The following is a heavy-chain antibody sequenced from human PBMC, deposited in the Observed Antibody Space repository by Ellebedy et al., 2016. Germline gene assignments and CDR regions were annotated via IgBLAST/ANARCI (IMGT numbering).Heavy chain of an antibody. D-gene: IGHD2-15*01. J-gene: IGHJ4*02. Sequence: SETLSLTCTVSGGSISSSSYYWGWIRQPPGTGLEWIGSIYYSGSTYYNPSLKSRVTISVDTSKNQFSLKLSSVTAADTAVYYCARIFLGYCSGGSCYSTSLWEPFDYWGQGTLVTVSS. CDR2: IYYSGST. V-gene: IGHV4-39*07. CDR3: ARIFLGYCSGGSCYSTSLWEPFDY. CDR1: GGSISSSSYY.